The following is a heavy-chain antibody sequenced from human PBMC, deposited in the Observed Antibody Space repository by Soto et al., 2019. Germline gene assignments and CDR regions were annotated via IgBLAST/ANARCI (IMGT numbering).Heavy chain of an antibody. Sequence: KGLEWVSPINTGGGTTYSVDSVKGRFTISRDNSKNTLYLQMRSLKGDDTAVFFFQAEDGIRDL. D-gene: IGHD2-21*01. V-gene: IGHV3-23*01. CDR3: QAEDGIRDL. CDR2: INTGGGTT. J-gene: IGHJ2*01.